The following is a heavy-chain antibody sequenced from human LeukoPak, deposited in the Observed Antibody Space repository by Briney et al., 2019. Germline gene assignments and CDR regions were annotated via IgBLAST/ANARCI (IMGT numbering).Heavy chain of an antibody. J-gene: IGHJ3*02. D-gene: IGHD2-2*01. CDR1: GYSFTRYG. CDR2: ISAYNGNS. Sequence: ASVKVSCKASGYSFTRYGISWVPQAPGQGLEWMAWISAYNGNSNYAQTFQGRVTMTTDTSSSTAYMELRSLRYEDTALYYWARVRYCTSTSCYGPEDDAFDIWGQGTMVTVSP. CDR3: ARVRYCTSTSCYGPEDDAFDI. V-gene: IGHV1-18*01.